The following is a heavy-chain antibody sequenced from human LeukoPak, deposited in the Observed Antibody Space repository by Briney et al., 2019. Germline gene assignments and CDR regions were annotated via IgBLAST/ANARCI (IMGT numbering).Heavy chain of an antibody. CDR3: ARDRGIQLWYFDY. CDR2: INPSGGST. J-gene: IGHJ4*02. Sequence: ASVKVSCKAPGYTFTGYYMHWVRQAPGQGLEWMGIINPSGGSTSYAQKFQGRVTMTRDMSTSTVYMELSSLRSEDTAVYYCARDRGIQLWYFDYWGQGTLVTVSS. D-gene: IGHD5-18*01. CDR1: GYTFTGYY. V-gene: IGHV1-46*01.